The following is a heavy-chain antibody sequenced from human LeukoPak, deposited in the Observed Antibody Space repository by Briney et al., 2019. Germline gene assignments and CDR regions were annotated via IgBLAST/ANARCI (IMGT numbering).Heavy chain of an antibody. CDR3: ARDPHTSGWPSGY. CDR1: GGSISSPNW. Sequence: PSETLSLTCAVSGGSISSPNWWSWVRQPPGKGLEWIGEISQSRNTIYNPSLKSRVTISIDKSKNQLFLKLTSVTAADTALYYCARDPHTSGWPSGYWGQGTLVTVSS. V-gene: IGHV4-4*02. CDR2: ISQSRNT. D-gene: IGHD6-19*01. J-gene: IGHJ4*02.